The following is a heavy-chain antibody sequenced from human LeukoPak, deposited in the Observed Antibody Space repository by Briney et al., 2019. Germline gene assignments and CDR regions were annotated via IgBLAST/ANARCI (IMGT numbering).Heavy chain of an antibody. J-gene: IGHJ4*02. Sequence: GGSLRLSCAASGFTFGSYAMSWVRQAPGKGLEWVSAISDSGGSTYYADSVEGRFTISRDNSKNTLYLQMNSLRAEDTAVYYCAKDPYYDSSGYRYYFDYWGQGNLVTVSS. CDR3: AKDPYYDSSGYRYYFDY. CDR1: GFTFGSYA. D-gene: IGHD3-22*01. V-gene: IGHV3-23*01. CDR2: ISDSGGST.